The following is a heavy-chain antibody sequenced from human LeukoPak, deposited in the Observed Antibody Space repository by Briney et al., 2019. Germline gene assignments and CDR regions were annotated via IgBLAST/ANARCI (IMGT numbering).Heavy chain of an antibody. CDR1: GDSINKYF. J-gene: IGHJ4*02. D-gene: IGHD3-10*01. CDR3: ARVGRLWFGESIDY. CDR2: ISHSGNT. Sequence: SETLSLTCTVSGDSINKYFWSWLRQSPGKGLEWIGYISHSGNTNYNPSLKSRVTISLDKSNNQFSLRLSSVTAADTAVYYCARVGRLWFGESIDYWGQGTLVTVSS. V-gene: IGHV4-59*01.